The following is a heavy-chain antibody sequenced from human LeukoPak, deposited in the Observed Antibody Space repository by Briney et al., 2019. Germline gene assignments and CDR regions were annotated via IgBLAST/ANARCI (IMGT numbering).Heavy chain of an antibody. J-gene: IGHJ4*02. D-gene: IGHD3-16*02. CDR3: ARRSMVGRLRLGQSSLEGGRNFFDS. Sequence: GESLKISCRGSGYSFTGYWIGWVRQVPGKGLAWMGIIYPGDSDSTNSPSLQGQVTISADKSITTAYMRWSSLKASDTAMYCCARRSMVGRLRLGQSSLEGGRNFFDSWGQGTLVTVSS. V-gene: IGHV5-51*01. CDR2: IYPGDSDS. CDR1: GYSFTGYW.